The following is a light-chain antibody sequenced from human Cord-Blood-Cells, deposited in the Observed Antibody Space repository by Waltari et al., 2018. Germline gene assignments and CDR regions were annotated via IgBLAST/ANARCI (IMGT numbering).Light chain of an antibody. V-gene: IGLV3-1*01. CDR1: KLADKY. J-gene: IGLJ2*01. CDR2: QVS. CDR3: QAWDSSTVV. Sequence: SYELTQPPSVSVSPRQTASLTCSGDKLADKYACWYQQKPGQSPVLVIYQVSKRPSGIPERFSGSNSGNTATLTISGTQAMDEADYYCQAWDSSTVVFGGGTKLTVL.